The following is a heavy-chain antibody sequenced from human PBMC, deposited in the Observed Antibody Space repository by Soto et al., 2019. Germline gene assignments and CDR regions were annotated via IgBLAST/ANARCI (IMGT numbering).Heavy chain of an antibody. CDR3: ATYCSGGSCYSRNPNDAFDI. J-gene: IGHJ3*02. Sequence: ASVKVSCKASGYTFTSYYMHWVRQAPGQGLEWMGIINPSGGSTSYAQKFQGRVTMTRDTSTSTVYMELSSLRSEDTAVYYCATYCSGGSCYSRNPNDAFDIWGPGTMVTVSS. D-gene: IGHD2-15*01. CDR1: GYTFTSYY. V-gene: IGHV1-46*03. CDR2: INPSGGST.